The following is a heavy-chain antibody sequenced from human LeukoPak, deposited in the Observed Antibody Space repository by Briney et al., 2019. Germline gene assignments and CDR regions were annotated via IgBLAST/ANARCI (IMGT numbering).Heavy chain of an antibody. Sequence: PGGSLRLSCAASGFTFSSYGMSWVRQAPGKGLEWVSAISGSGGSTYYADSVKGRFTISRDNSKNTLYLQINSLRAEDTAVYYCAKDGIEQWLDWDYFEYWGQGSLVTVSS. D-gene: IGHD6-19*01. J-gene: IGHJ4*02. CDR3: AKDGIEQWLDWDYFEY. V-gene: IGHV3-23*01. CDR1: GFTFSSYG. CDR2: ISGSGGST.